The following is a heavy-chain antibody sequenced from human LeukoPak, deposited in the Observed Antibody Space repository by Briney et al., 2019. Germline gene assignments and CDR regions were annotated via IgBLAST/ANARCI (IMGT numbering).Heavy chain of an antibody. D-gene: IGHD1-14*01. J-gene: IGHJ4*02. CDR3: ARNHGDY. V-gene: IGHV3-11*04. CDR1: GVTFSDCY. Sequence: GGSLRLSCVASGVTFSDCYMSRIRQAPGKGLGWVSYISPDDTDVDYADSLKGRFTISRDNAKNSLFLQMNSLRAEDTAVYYCARNHGDYWGQGTVVTVSS. CDR2: ISPDDTDV.